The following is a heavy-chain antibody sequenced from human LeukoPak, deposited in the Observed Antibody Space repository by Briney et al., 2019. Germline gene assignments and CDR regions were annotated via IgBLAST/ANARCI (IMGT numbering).Heavy chain of an antibody. CDR3: ARDREALRTSILFYSDY. J-gene: IGHJ4*02. D-gene: IGHD1-26*01. Sequence: ASVKVSCKASGYTFTNYFIHWVRQAPGQGLEWMGVINPSGGSTTYAEKFQVRLTMTSDMSTSTVYMELSSPRSDDTAVYYCARDREALRTSILFYSDYWGQGTLVTVSS. V-gene: IGHV1-46*01. CDR1: GYTFTNYF. CDR2: INPSGGST.